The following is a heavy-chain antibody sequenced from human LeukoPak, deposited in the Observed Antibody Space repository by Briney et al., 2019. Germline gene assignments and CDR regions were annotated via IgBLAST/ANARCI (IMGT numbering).Heavy chain of an antibody. D-gene: IGHD2-2*01. CDR2: INHSGST. J-gene: IGHJ5*02. CDR1: GGSFSGYY. CDR3: ARGLEVYCSSTSCFGRARFDP. V-gene: IGHV4-34*01. Sequence: PSETLSLTCAVYGGSFSGYYWSWIRQPPGKGLEWFGEINHSGSTNYNPSLKSRVTISVDTSKNQFSLKLSSVTAADTAVYYCARGLEVYCSSTSCFGRARFDPWGQGTLVTVSS.